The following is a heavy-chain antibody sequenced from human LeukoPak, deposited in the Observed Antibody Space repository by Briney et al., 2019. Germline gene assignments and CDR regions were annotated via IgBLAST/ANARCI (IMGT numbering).Heavy chain of an antibody. Sequence: GGSLRLSCAASGFTFSSFAMSWVRQAPEKGLEWVSGISGSGGNTYYADSVKGRFTISRDTSKTTLYLQMNSLRAEDTAIYYCAKDARSFGGTYFDYWGQGIQVTVSS. J-gene: IGHJ4*02. V-gene: IGHV3-23*01. CDR2: ISGSGGNT. CDR3: AKDARSFGGTYFDY. CDR1: GFTFSSFA. D-gene: IGHD4-23*01.